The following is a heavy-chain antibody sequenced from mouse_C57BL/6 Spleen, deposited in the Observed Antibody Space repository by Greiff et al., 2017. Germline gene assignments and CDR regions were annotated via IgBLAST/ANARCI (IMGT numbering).Heavy chain of an antibody. CDR1: GFSLSTYGMG. Sequence: QVQLKESGPGILQSSPTLSMTCSFSGFSLSTYGMGVSWIRQPAGKGLVWLAHIYWDDDKYYNPSLKSRLTISKDTSRNQVFLKITSVDTADTATCDCARSVQDYAMDYWGQGTSVTVSS. CDR3: ARSVQDYAMDY. CDR2: IYWDDDK. V-gene: IGHV8-12*01. J-gene: IGHJ4*01.